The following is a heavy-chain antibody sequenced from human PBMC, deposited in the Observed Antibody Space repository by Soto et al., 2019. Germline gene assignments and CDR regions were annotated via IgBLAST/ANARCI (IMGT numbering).Heavy chain of an antibody. J-gene: IGHJ4*02. CDR3: ARLSHQSAPF. CDR1: GDSVSSNSAA. D-gene: IGHD2-2*01. CDR2: TYYRSQWYI. V-gene: IGHV6-1*01. Sequence: SQTLSLTCGISGDSVSSNSAAWSWIRQSPSRGLEWLGRTYYRSQWYIDYGVSVRSRITINPDTSKNQFSLHLNSVTLEDTAVYYCARLSHQSAPFWGQGTLVTVSS.